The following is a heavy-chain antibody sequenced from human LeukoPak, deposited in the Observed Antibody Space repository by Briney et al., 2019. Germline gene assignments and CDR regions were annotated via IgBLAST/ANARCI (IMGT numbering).Heavy chain of an antibody. CDR2: FVPIVDVA. Sequence: KVSCKASGGTFPNYDISWVRQAPGQGLEWMGRFVPIVDVANYSPKFRGRVTITADKSTTTVFMELSSLRSEDTAVYYCATLCSGGFCYVDYWGQGILVTVSS. V-gene: IGHV1-69*04. CDR3: ATLCSGGFCYVDY. D-gene: IGHD2-15*01. J-gene: IGHJ4*02. CDR1: GGTFPNYD.